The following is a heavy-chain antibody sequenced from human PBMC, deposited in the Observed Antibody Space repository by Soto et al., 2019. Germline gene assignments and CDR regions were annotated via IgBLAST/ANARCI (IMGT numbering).Heavy chain of an antibody. D-gene: IGHD1-1*01. CDR3: ARDEAYKWNDGGWFDP. V-gene: IGHV1-18*01. J-gene: IGHJ5*02. CDR1: GYTFTSYG. CDR2: ISAYNGNT. Sequence: QVQLVQSGAEVKKPGASVKVSCKASGYTFTSYGISWVRQASGQGLEWMGWISAYNGNTKYAQKLQGRVTKTTDTSTSPDYMELRSLRSDDTAVYYCARDEAYKWNDGGWFDPWGQGTLVTVSS.